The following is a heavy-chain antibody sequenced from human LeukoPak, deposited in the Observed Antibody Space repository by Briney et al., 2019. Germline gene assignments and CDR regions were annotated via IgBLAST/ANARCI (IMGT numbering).Heavy chain of an antibody. Sequence: GRSLTLSCAASGFTFSSYAMHWVRQAPGKGLEWVAVISYDGSNKYYADSVKGRFTISRDNSKNTLYLQMNSLRAEDTAVYYCARGLKAARPGSTNFDYRGQGTLVTVSS. CDR2: ISYDGSNK. D-gene: IGHD6-6*01. CDR3: ARGLKAARPGSTNFDY. V-gene: IGHV3-30-3*01. J-gene: IGHJ4*02. CDR1: GFTFSSYA.